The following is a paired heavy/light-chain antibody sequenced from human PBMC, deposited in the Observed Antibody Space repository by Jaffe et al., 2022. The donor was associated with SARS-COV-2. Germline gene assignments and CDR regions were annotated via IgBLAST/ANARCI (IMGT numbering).Heavy chain of an antibody. Sequence: QVRLQESGPRLVKPSETLSLTCSVSGDSFKTYYWNWIRQPPGKGLEWIAYMHHSGISDYNPSLRGRATMSVDSSKSQFSLNLSSVTAADTAVYYCASLLPASAFDIWGQGALVTVSS. CDR1: GDSFKTYY. J-gene: IGHJ3*02. CDR2: MHHSGIS. CDR3: ASLLPASAFDI. V-gene: IGHV4-59*01.
Light chain of an antibody. V-gene: IGKV3-20*01. CDR3: QQYGRTPRT. CDR1: QNVNNNY. CDR2: GAS. Sequence: EIVLTQSPGILSLSPGERATLSCRASQNVNNNYLAWYQQRPGQAPRVLISGASNRATGIPDRFWGTGSGTDFTLIISRLEPEDSAVYFCQQYGRTPRTFGQGTKVEIK. J-gene: IGKJ1*01.